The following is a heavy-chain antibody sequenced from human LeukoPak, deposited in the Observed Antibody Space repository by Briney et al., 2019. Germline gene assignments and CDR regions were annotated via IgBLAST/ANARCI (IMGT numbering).Heavy chain of an antibody. CDR2: IHHSGGT. J-gene: IGHJ4*02. CDR3: ARDLRDSSWYRGYFDY. V-gene: IGHV4-4*02. CDR1: GASVSRNW. D-gene: IGHD6-13*01. Sequence: SETLSLTCTVSGASVSRNWWSWVRQPPGKGLEWIGEIHHSGGTNYNPSLKSRVTMSLDNSNNHFSLKLSSVTAADTAVYYCARDLRDSSWYRGYFDYWGQGTLVTASS.